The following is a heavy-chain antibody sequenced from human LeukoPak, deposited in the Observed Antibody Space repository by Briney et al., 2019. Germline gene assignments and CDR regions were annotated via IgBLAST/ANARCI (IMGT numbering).Heavy chain of an antibody. J-gene: IGHJ4*02. CDR2: IGSSGTTI. V-gene: IGHV3-48*03. CDR3: VGDDYGDYVY. CDR1: GFTFSSYE. Sequence: PGGSLRLSCAASGFTFSSYEMNWVRQAPGKGLEWVSYIGSSGTTIYYADSVKGRFTISRDNAENSLYLQMNSLRAEDTAVYYCVGDDYGDYVYWGQGTLVTVSS. D-gene: IGHD4-17*01.